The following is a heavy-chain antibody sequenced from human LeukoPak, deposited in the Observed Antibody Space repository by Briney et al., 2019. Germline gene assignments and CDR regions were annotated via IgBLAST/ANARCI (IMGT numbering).Heavy chain of an antibody. Sequence: PRGSPRVSPAESGFTFCTYSMNWVRDAPGKGLEWVSPISSSSTYIYYADSVKGRFTISRDNAKNSLYLQMNSLRAEDTAVYYCARDRYYDSSGYDSLDAFDIWGQGTMVTVSS. CDR2: ISSSSTYI. D-gene: IGHD3-22*01. V-gene: IGHV3-21*01. CDR1: GFTFCTYS. J-gene: IGHJ3*02. CDR3: ARDRYYDSSGYDSLDAFDI.